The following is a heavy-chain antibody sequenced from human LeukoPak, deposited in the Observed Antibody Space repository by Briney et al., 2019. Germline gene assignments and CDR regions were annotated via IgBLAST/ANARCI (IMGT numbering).Heavy chain of an antibody. CDR1: GYTFTGYF. CDR3: ARVSSIWTDY. V-gene: IGHV1-2*02. Sequence: ASVKVSCKASGYTFTGYFLHWIRQAPGQGLEWMGWINPSSGGTEYAQKFQGRVTMTRDTSISTAYMGLSRLTSDDTAVYYCARVSSIWTDYWGQGTLVTVSS. J-gene: IGHJ4*02. CDR2: INPSSGGT. D-gene: IGHD3-3*02.